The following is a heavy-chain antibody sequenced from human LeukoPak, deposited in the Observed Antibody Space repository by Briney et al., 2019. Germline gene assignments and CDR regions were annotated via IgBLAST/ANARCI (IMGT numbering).Heavy chain of an antibody. CDR3: AGIAAAWSTGYYYYMDV. J-gene: IGHJ6*03. Sequence: SETLSLTCTVSGGSISSSSYYWGWIRQPPGKGLEWIGSIYYSGSTYYNPSLKSRVTISVDTSRNQFSLKLSSVTAADTAVYYCAGIAAAWSTGYYYYMDVWGKGTTVTVSS. D-gene: IGHD6-13*01. CDR1: GGSISSSSYY. V-gene: IGHV4-39*07. CDR2: IYYSGST.